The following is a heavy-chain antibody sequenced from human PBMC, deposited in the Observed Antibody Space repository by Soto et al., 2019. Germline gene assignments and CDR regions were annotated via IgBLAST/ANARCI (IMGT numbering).Heavy chain of an antibody. Sequence: GGSLRLSCAASGFTFSSYAMSWVRQAPGKGLEWVSAISGSGGSTYYADSVKGRFTISRDNSKNTLYLQMNSLRAEDTAVYYCAKDLVLRYFDWLPYGTDYWGQGTLVTVSS. D-gene: IGHD3-9*01. V-gene: IGHV3-23*01. J-gene: IGHJ4*02. CDR1: GFTFSSYA. CDR3: AKDLVLRYFDWLPYGTDY. CDR2: ISGSGGST.